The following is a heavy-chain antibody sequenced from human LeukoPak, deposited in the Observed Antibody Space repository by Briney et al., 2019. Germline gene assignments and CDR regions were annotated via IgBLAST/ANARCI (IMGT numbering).Heavy chain of an antibody. J-gene: IGHJ4*02. V-gene: IGHV4-31*03. CDR3: ARTSRYYDSSGYYPALDY. Sequence: SETLSLTCTVSGGSISSGGYYWSWIRQHPGKGLEWIGYIYYSGSTYYNPSLKSRVTISVDTSQNQFSLKLSSVTAADTAVYYCARTSRYYDSSGYYPALDYWGQGTLVTVSS. CDR1: GGSISSGGYY. CDR2: IYYSGST. D-gene: IGHD3-22*01.